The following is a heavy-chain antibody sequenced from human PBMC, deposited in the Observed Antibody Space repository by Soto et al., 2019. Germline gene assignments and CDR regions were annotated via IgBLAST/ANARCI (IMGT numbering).Heavy chain of an antibody. CDR1: GGSVSSGSYY. J-gene: IGHJ6*02. V-gene: IGHV4-61*01. CDR2: IYYSGST. Sequence: SETLSLTCTGSGGSVSSGSYYWSWIRQPPGKGLEWIGYIYYSGSTNYNPSLKSRVTISVDTSKNQFSLKLSSVTAADTAVYYCARVAVTGTTNYYGMDVWGQGTKVTV. CDR3: ARVAVTGTTNYYGMDV. D-gene: IGHD1-7*01.